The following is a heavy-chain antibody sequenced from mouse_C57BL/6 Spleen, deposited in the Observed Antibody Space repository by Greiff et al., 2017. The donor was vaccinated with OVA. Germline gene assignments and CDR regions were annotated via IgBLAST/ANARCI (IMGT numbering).Heavy chain of an antibody. D-gene: IGHD2-4*01. J-gene: IGHJ3*01. Sequence: VKLVESGPELVKPGASVKISCKASGYAFSSSWMNWVKQRPGKGLEWIGRIYPGDGDTNYNGKFKGKATLTADKSSSTAYMQLSSLTSEDSAVYFCARDDYDDGGFAYWGQGTLVTVSA. CDR2: IYPGDGDT. CDR3: ARDDYDDGGFAY. CDR1: GYAFSSSW. V-gene: IGHV1-82*01.